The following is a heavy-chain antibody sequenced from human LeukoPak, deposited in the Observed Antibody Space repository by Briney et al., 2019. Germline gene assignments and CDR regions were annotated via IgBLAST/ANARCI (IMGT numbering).Heavy chain of an antibody. V-gene: IGHV3-7*01. D-gene: IGHD1-26*01. J-gene: IGHJ4*02. CDR1: GFTFSTHW. CDR3: ARVQSGTYVHDY. Sequence: GGSLRLSCAPSGFTFSTHWMTWARQAPGKGLEWVPNIKKDGSDKHYVDSVRGRFTISTDNATNSLYLQMNSLRAEDTAVYYCARVQSGTYVHDYWGQGTLVTVSS. CDR2: IKKDGSDK.